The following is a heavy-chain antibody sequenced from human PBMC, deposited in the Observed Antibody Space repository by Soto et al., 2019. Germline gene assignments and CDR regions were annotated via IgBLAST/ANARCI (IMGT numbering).Heavy chain of an antibody. J-gene: IGHJ4*02. CDR3: ARGRYGDY. D-gene: IGHD1-1*01. V-gene: IGHV1-18*01. CDR1: GYGFTTYG. Sequence: QVHLVQSGAEVKKPGASVKVSCKGSGYGFTTYGITWVRQAPGQGLEWMAWISAHNGNTNYAQKLQGRVTVTRDTPTSTAYMELRSLRSDDTAVYYCARGRYGDYCGQGALVTVSS. CDR2: ISAHNGNT.